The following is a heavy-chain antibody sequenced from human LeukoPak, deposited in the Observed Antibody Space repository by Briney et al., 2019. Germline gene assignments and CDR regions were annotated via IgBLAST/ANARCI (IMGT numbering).Heavy chain of an antibody. CDR1: GFTVSSNY. Sequence: GSLSLSCAASGFTVSSNYTSWVRPAPGKGLEWVSILYSGGSTSYADSVRGRFTISRDNSKNTLYLQINSLRAEDTAVYYCAKATAPYYFDYWGQGTLVTVSS. V-gene: IGHV3-53*01. CDR2: LYSGGST. J-gene: IGHJ4*02. D-gene: IGHD5-18*01. CDR3: AKATAPYYFDY.